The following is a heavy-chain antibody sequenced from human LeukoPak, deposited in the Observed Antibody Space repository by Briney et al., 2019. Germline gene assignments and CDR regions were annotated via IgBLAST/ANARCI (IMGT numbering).Heavy chain of an antibody. D-gene: IGHD3-9*01. CDR2: IRYDGSNK. CDR1: GFTFSSYG. CDR3: AKGKIRYFDWLFDLFDY. Sequence: PGGSLRLSCAASGFTFSSYGMHWVRQAPGKGLEWVAFIRYDGSNKYYADSVKGRFTISRDNSKNTLYLQMNSLRAEDTAVYYCAKGKIRYFDWLFDLFDYWGQGTLVTVSS. V-gene: IGHV3-30*02. J-gene: IGHJ4*02.